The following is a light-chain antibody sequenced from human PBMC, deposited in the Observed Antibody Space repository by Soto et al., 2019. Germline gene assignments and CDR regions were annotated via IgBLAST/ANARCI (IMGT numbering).Light chain of an antibody. CDR3: SSYTSSSTLYV. CDR2: EVS. J-gene: IGLJ1*01. Sequence: QSPLTQPASVSGSPGQSITISCTGTSSDVGGYNYVSWYQQHPGKAPKLMIYEVSNRPSGVSNRFSGSKSGNTASLTISELQAEDEADYYCSSYTSSSTLYVFGTGTKVTVL. V-gene: IGLV2-14*01. CDR1: SSDVGGYNY.